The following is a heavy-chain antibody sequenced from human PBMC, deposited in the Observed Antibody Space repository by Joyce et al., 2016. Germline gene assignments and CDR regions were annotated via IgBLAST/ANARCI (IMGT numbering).Heavy chain of an antibody. V-gene: IGHV3-21*06. D-gene: IGHD3-22*01. Sequence: DVQLVGSGGGLVKPGGPLRLSCTASGFTFNAYTMNWVRQAPGKGLEWVSSISSSSDYKYYADSVEGRFTISRDNAKNSLFLQMNSLRGEDTAVYFCARDRAYYFDSSGNFDYWGRGTLVTVSS. J-gene: IGHJ4*02. CDR2: ISSSSDYK. CDR3: ARDRAYYFDSSGNFDY. CDR1: GFTFNAYT.